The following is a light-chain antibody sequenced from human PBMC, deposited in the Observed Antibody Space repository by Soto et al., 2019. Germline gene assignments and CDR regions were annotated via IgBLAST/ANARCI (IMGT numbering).Light chain of an antibody. CDR1: QSVSSN. CDR3: QQYNSYPWT. CDR2: GAS. J-gene: IGKJ1*01. V-gene: IGKV3-15*01. Sequence: EIVLTQSPGTLSLSPVERATLSCMASQSVSSNLAWYQQKPGQAPRLLIYGASTRATGIPARFSGSGSGTEFTLTISSLQPDDFATYYCQQYNSYPWTFGQGTKVDIK.